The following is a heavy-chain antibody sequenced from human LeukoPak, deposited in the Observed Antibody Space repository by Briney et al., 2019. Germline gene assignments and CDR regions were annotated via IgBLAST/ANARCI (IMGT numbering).Heavy chain of an antibody. V-gene: IGHV3-23*01. D-gene: IGHD3-10*01. CDR1: GFTFSSYA. J-gene: IGHJ5*02. CDR3: AKGYYYGSEPYWFDP. CDR2: ISGSGGST. Sequence: PGGSLRLSCAASGFTFSSYAMSWVRQAPGKGLEWVSAISGSGGSTYYADSVEGRFTISRDNSKNTLYLQMNSLRAEDTAVYYCAKGYYYGSEPYWFDPWGQGTLVTVSS.